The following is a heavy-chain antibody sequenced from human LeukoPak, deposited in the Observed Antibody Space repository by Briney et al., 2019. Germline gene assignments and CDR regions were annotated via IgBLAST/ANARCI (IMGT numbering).Heavy chain of an antibody. Sequence: SETLSLTCAVYGGSFRGYYWSWIRQPPGKGLEWIGEINHSGSTNYNPSLKSRVTISVDTSKNQFSLKLSSVTAGDTAMYYCARDGVGSGSYYNVHFDYWGQGTLVTVSS. D-gene: IGHD3-10*01. CDR2: INHSGST. CDR1: GGSFRGYY. CDR3: ARDGVGSGSYYNVHFDY. V-gene: IGHV4-34*01. J-gene: IGHJ4*02.